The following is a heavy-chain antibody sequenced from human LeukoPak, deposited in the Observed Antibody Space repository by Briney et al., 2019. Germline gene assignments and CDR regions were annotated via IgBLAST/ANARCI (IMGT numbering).Heavy chain of an antibody. D-gene: IGHD4-17*01. J-gene: IGHJ3*02. CDR2: VRYDGSDK. Sequence: GGSLRLSCAASGFNFNTYGMHWVRQAPGKGLEWVAFVRYDGSDKYYADSVKGRFTISRDNSKNTLYLQMNTLRAEDTAVYYCAKWFYGDYDAFDIWGQGTMVTVSS. CDR3: AKWFYGDYDAFDI. V-gene: IGHV3-30*02. CDR1: GFNFNTYG.